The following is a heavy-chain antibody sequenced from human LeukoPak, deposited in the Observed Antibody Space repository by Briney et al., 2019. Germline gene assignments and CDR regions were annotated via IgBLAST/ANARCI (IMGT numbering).Heavy chain of an antibody. J-gene: IGHJ4*02. CDR3: AKDWDYYGSGSYSDY. V-gene: IGHV3-23*01. CDR1: GFTFSSYA. CDR2: ISGSGGST. D-gene: IGHD3-10*01. Sequence: GGSLRLSCAASGFTFSSYALSWVRQAPGKGLEWVSSISGSGGSTYYADSVKGRFTVSRDNSKNTLYLQMNSLRAEDTAVYYCAKDWDYYGSGSYSDYWGQGTLVTVSS.